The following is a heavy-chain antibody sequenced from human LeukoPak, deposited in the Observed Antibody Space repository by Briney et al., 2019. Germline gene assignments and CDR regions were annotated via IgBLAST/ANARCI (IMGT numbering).Heavy chain of an antibody. CDR3: ARSSAVVGATTFDY. Sequence: GSLRLSCAASGFIFTDYAMHWVRQAPGKGLEWVALVSYDGRNENYADSVKGRFTISRDTSKSTLYLQMNSLRGEDTAVYYCARSSAVVGATTFDYWGQGTLVTVSS. CDR1: GFIFTDYA. J-gene: IGHJ4*02. V-gene: IGHV3-30*04. D-gene: IGHD1-26*01. CDR2: VSYDGRNE.